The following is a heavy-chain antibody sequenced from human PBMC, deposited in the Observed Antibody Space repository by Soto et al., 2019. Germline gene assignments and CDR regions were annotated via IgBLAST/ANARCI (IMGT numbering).Heavy chain of an antibody. CDR1: GFTFSSYG. D-gene: IGHD5-12*01. CDR3: AKAEADGYNSNLDY. J-gene: IGHJ4*02. CDR2: ISYDGSNK. Sequence: QVQLVESEGGVVQPGRSLRLSCAASGFTFSSYGMHWVRQAPGKGLEWVAVISYDGSNKYYADSVKGRFTISRDNSKNTLYLQMNSLRAEDTAVYYCAKAEADGYNSNLDYWGQGTLVTVSS. V-gene: IGHV3-30*18.